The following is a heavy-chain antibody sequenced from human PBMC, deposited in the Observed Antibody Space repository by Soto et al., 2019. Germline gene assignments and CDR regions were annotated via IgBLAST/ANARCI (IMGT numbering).Heavy chain of an antibody. D-gene: IGHD2-2*01. V-gene: IGHV4-4*02. CDR2: IYLSGST. Sequence: QVQLQASGPGLVKPSGTLSLTCAVSGGSISRSNWWSWVRQPPGKGLVWFGEIYLSGSTNYNPSLKRRVTRSVDKAKNQFSLKRSSVTAADTAVYYCAGIDCSSTSCYVASLRWFDPWGQGTRVTVSS. CDR1: GGSISRSNW. CDR3: AGIDCSSTSCYVASLRWFDP. J-gene: IGHJ5*02.